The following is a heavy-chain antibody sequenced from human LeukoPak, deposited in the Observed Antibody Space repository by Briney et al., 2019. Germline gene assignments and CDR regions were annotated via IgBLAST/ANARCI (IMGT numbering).Heavy chain of an antibody. Sequence: GGALRLSCAASGFTFSSYGMHWVRQAPGKGLEWVAVIWFDGSNKYYAYSVKGRFTISRDNSKNTLYLQMSSLRAEDTAVYYCARSSSLPQDFDYWGQGTLVTVSS. V-gene: IGHV3-33*01. CDR1: GFTFSSYG. CDR2: IWFDGSNK. D-gene: IGHD6-13*01. J-gene: IGHJ4*02. CDR3: ARSSSLPQDFDY.